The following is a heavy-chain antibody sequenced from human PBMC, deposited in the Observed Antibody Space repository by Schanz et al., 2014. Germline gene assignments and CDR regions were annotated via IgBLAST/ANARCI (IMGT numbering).Heavy chain of an antibody. CDR2: IATSSSTR. J-gene: IGHJ1*01. Sequence: EGQLLESGGGLIQPGGSLRLSCAASGFTFSSYAMSWVRQAPGKGLEWVSYIATSSSTRHYADSVKGRVTISRDNAKNSVSLQMRRLRVEDTAVYYCASGVHVSSLQKGLQFWGRGTLVIVSS. D-gene: IGHD3-10*01. CDR3: ASGVHVSSLQKGLQF. CDR1: GFTFSSYA. V-gene: IGHV3-48*01.